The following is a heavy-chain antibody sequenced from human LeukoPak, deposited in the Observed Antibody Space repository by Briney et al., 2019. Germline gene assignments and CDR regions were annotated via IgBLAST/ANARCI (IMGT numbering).Heavy chain of an antibody. CDR3: AKDTARGWYQASDY. V-gene: IGHV3-23*01. Sequence: PGGSLRLSCAASGFTFSSYAMSWVRQAPGKGLEWVSAISGSGGSTYYADSVKGRFTISRDNSKNTLYLQMNSLRAEDTAVYYCAKDTARGWYQASDYWGQGTLVTVSS. CDR1: GFTFSSYA. D-gene: IGHD6-19*01. J-gene: IGHJ4*02. CDR2: ISGSGGST.